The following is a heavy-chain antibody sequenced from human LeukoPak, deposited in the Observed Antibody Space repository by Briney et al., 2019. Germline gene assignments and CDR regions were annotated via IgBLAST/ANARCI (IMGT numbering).Heavy chain of an antibody. CDR3: ARGGGMIVGRDFDY. J-gene: IGHJ4*02. D-gene: IGHD3-22*01. V-gene: IGHV1-69*01. Sequence: ASVKVSCKASGGTFSSYAISWVRQAPGQGLEWMGGIIPIFGTANYARKFQGRVTITADESTSTAYMELSSLRSEDTAVYYCARGGGMIVGRDFDYWGQGTLVTVSS. CDR2: IIPIFGTA. CDR1: GGTFSSYA.